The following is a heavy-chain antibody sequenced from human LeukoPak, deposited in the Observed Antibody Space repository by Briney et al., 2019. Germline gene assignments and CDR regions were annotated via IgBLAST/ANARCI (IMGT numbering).Heavy chain of an antibody. CDR2: MYDGGSS. CDR3: ARVSSYHSSSSTRHFDY. CDR1: GYSISSGYY. J-gene: IGHJ4*02. Sequence: SETLSLACAVSGYSISSGYYWGWIRQPPGKELEWIGSMYDGGSSYYNPSLKSRVTISVDTPKNQFSLKLSSVTAADTAVYYCARVSSYHSSSSTRHFDYWGQGTLVTVSS. V-gene: IGHV4-38-2*01. D-gene: IGHD6-6*01.